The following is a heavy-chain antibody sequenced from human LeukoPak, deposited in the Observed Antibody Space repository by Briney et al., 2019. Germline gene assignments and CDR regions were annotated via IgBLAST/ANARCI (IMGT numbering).Heavy chain of an antibody. CDR1: GFHFQHLS. J-gene: IGHJ4*02. V-gene: IGHV3-30*16. CDR3: ARDYQRKTDHYANSGYSH. CDR2: IFIDGSAH. Sequence: GSPRLSFCTFGFHFQHLSKARVRQAPGKGPEWGAVIFIDGSAHYYADSVKGRFTISRDNSENTLYLQMNSLRAEDTAVYYCARDYQRKTDHYANSGYSHWGQGTLVTVSS. D-gene: IGHD3-22*01.